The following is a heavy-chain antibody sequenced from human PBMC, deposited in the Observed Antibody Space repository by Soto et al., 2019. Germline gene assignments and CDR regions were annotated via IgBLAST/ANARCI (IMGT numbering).Heavy chain of an antibody. CDR1: GGTFSAYA. CDR3: VWERRGEDAFDV. J-gene: IGHJ3*01. V-gene: IGHV1-69*01. CDR2: ITPLFGAP. D-gene: IGHD1-1*01. Sequence: QVQLVQSGAEVKKPGSSVKVSCQASGGTFSAYAINWVRQAPGQGLEWLGGITPLFGAPDYAHNFQGRVTIIADESTRPAYLELSSLRSEDTAVYYCVWERRGEDAFDVWGQGTMVTVSS.